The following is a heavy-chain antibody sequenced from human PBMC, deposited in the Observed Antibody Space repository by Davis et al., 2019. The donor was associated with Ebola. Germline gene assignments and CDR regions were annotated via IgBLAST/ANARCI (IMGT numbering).Heavy chain of an antibody. J-gene: IGHJ5*02. V-gene: IGHV3-30*03. CDR2: ISYDGSNK. D-gene: IGHD3-22*01. Sequence: GESLKISCAASGFTFSSYGMHWVRQAPGKGLEWVAVISYDGSNKYYADSVKGRFTISRDNSKNTLYLQMNSLRAEDTAVYYCASLFTYYYDSRDFDPWGQGTLVTVSS. CDR3: ASLFTYYYDSRDFDP. CDR1: GFTFSSYG.